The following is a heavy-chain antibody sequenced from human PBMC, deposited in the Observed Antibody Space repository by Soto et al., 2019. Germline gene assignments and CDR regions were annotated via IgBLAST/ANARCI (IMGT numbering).Heavy chain of an antibody. CDR1: GYTFTTYG. CDR2: ISGYNGHT. Sequence: ASVKVSCKASGYTFTTYGISWVRQAPGQGLEWMGWISGYNGHTKYAQKFQGRLTMTTDTSTSTAYMDLGSLTSDDTAVYYCVMVDNYVTPTPQDVWGQGTTVTVSS. D-gene: IGHD3-16*01. V-gene: IGHV1-18*01. CDR3: VMVDNYVTPTPQDV. J-gene: IGHJ6*02.